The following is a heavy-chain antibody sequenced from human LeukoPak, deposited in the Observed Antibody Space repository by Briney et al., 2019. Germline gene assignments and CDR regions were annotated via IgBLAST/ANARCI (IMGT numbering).Heavy chain of an antibody. V-gene: IGHV3-7*01. D-gene: IGHD2-2*01. Sequence: GGSLRLSCAASGFTFSSYWMSWVRQAPGKGLEWVANIKQDGSEKYYVDSVKGRFTISRDNAKNSLYLQMNSLRAEDTAAYYCAKSLYCSSTSCPYYYYYYMDVWGKGTTVTVSS. CDR2: IKQDGSEK. J-gene: IGHJ6*03. CDR3: AKSLYCSSTSCPYYYYYYMDV. CDR1: GFTFSSYW.